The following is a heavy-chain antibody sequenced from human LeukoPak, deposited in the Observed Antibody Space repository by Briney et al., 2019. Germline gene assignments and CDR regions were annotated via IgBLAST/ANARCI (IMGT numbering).Heavy chain of an antibody. Sequence: GGSLRLSCAASGFTVTTNYMTWVRQAPGKGLEWVSGIHGDGRTYYADSVKGRFTISRDNAKNSLYLQMNSLRAEDTAVYYCARAYTFGGVIVAFDYWGQGTLVTVSS. CDR1: GFTVTTNY. CDR2: IHGDGRT. D-gene: IGHD3-16*02. V-gene: IGHV3-53*01. CDR3: ARAYTFGGVIVAFDY. J-gene: IGHJ4*02.